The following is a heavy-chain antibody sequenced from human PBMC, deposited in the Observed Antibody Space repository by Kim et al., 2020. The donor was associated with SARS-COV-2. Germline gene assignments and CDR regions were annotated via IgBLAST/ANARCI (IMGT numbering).Heavy chain of an antibody. J-gene: IGHJ4*02. Sequence: LSLTCAASGFTFSSSWMNWARQAPGKGLEWVANINQDGSQKIYVDSVKGRFTISRDNAQNSLYLQMNSLRAEDTAVYYCVRSVDYWGQGTLVTVSS. CDR2: INQDGSQK. CDR3: VRSVDY. CDR1: GFTFSSSW. V-gene: IGHV3-7*01.